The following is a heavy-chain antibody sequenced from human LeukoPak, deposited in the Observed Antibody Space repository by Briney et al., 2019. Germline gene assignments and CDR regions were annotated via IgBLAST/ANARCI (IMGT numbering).Heavy chain of an antibody. V-gene: IGHV3-23*01. Sequence: GSLRLSCAASGFTISSYAMSWVRQAPGKGLEWVSAISGSGGSTYYADSVKGRFTISRDNSKNTLYLQMNSLRAEDTAVYFCARGTRVELPRYYYHGMDVWGPGTTVSVSS. CDR2: ISGSGGST. CDR1: GFTISSYA. CDR3: ARGTRVELPRYYYHGMDV. J-gene: IGHJ6*02. D-gene: IGHD2-2*01.